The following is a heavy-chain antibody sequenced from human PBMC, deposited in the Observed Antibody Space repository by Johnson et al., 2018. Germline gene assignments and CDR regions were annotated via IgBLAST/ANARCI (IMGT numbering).Heavy chain of an antibody. D-gene: IGHD4-17*01. J-gene: IGHJ4*02. CDR2: ISWNSGSI. Sequence: VQLVQSGGGLVQPGRSLRLSCAASGFTFEDYAMHWVRQVPGKGLEWVSGISWNSGSIGYVDSVKGRFTISRDNAMNSLYLQMNSLRPEDTALYYCAKAQFPVRTVPTFDYWGQGTLVSVSS. CDR1: GFTFEDYA. CDR3: AKAQFPVRTVPTFDY. V-gene: IGHV3-9*01.